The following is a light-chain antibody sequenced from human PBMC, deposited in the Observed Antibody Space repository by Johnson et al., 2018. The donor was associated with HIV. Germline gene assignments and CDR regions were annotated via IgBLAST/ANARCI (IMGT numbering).Light chain of an antibody. CDR2: DNK. J-gene: IGLJ1*01. Sequence: QAVLTQPPSVSAAPGQKVTISCSGSNSNIGNNYVSWYQQVPGTAPKLLIYDNKKRPSGLADRFSASKSGTSATLDITGLQPGDEADYSCGAWDSGLTAHFVFGSGTTITVL. V-gene: IGLV1-51*01. CDR1: NSNIGNNY. CDR3: GAWDSGLTAHFV.